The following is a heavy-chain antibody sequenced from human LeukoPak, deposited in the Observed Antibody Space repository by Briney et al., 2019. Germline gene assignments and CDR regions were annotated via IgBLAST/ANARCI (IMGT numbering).Heavy chain of an antibody. CDR1: GFTFSSYA. D-gene: IGHD5-18*01. CDR2: ISGSGGST. Sequence: NPGGSLRLSCAASGFTFSSYAMSWVRQAPGKGLEWVSAISGSGGSTYYADSVKGRFTISRDNSKNMLYLQMNSLRAEDTAVYYCSRDWDVDPAMALMDVWGKGTTVTVSS. CDR3: SRDWDVDPAMALMDV. V-gene: IGHV3-23*01. J-gene: IGHJ6*03.